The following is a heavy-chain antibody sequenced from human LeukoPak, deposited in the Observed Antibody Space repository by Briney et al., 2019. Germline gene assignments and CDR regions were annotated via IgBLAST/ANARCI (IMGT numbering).Heavy chain of an antibody. CDR3: ARGGPDSSDYSSLFDY. Sequence: GGSLRLSCAASGFTFSNYWMSWVRQAPGKGLVWVSRINSDGSSRHYADSVKGRFTISRDNAKNTLHLQMTSLRAEDTAVYYCARGGPDSSDYSSLFDYWGRGILVTVSS. J-gene: IGHJ4*02. CDR1: GFTFSNYW. D-gene: IGHD3-22*01. CDR2: INSDGSSR. V-gene: IGHV3-74*01.